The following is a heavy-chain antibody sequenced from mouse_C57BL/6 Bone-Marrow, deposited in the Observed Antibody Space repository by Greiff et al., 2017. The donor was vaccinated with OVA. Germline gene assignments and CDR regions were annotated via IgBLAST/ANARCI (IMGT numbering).Heavy chain of an antibody. Sequence: EVKVVESGGGLVKPGGSLKLSCAASGFTFSSYAMSWVRQTPEKRLEWVATISDGGSYTYYPDNVKGRFTISRDNAKNNLYLQMSHLKSEDTAMYYCAREHYGSSRGFAYWGQGTLVTVSA. V-gene: IGHV5-4*01. CDR1: GFTFSSYA. D-gene: IGHD1-1*01. J-gene: IGHJ3*01. CDR3: AREHYGSSRGFAY. CDR2: ISDGGSYT.